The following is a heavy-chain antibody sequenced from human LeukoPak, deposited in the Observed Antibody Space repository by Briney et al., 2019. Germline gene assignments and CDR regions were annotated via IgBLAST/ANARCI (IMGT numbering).Heavy chain of an antibody. CDR2: ISGSGGST. J-gene: IGHJ4*02. D-gene: IGHD3-3*01. CDR1: GFTLMSSA. CDR3: AKDGFSYYDFWSGYYTPDY. Sequence: GGSLRLSCAASGFTLMSSAMSWVRQAPGKGLEWVSAISGSGGSTYYADSVKGRFTISRDNSKNTLYLQMNSLRAEDTAVYYCAKDGFSYYDFWSGYYTPDYWGQGTLVTVSS. V-gene: IGHV3-23*01.